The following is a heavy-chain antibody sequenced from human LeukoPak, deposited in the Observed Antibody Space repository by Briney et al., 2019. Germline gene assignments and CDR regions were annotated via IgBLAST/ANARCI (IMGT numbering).Heavy chain of an antibody. CDR3: ARIRPGYCCSTSCQPGGWFDP. D-gene: IGHD2-2*01. V-gene: IGHV4-4*07. CDR2: IYTSGST. Sequence: SETLSLTCTVSGGSISSYYWSWIRQPAGKGLEWIGRIYTSGSTNYNPSLKSRVTMSVDTSKNQFSLKLSSVTAADTAVYYCARIRPGYCCSTSCQPGGWFDPWGQGTLVTVSS. CDR1: GGSISSYY. J-gene: IGHJ5*02.